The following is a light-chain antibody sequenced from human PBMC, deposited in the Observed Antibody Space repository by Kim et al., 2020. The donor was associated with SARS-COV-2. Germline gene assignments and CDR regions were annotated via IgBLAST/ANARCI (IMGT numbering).Light chain of an antibody. CDR2: AAS. J-gene: IGKJ2*01. CDR1: QSINTY. V-gene: IGKV1-39*01. Sequence: ASVGDRVTITCRASQSINTYLNWYQQKPGKAPKLLIYAASSLQSGVPLRFSGGGSGTDFTLTISSLQPEDFATYYCQQSYSTLMYTFGQGTKLEI. CDR3: QQSYSTLMYT.